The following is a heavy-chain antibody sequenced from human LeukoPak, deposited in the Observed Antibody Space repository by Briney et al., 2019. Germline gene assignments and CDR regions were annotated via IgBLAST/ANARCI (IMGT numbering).Heavy chain of an antibody. D-gene: IGHD3-10*01. Sequence: GGSLRLSCAASGFTFSSFAMNWVRQAPGKGLEWVSIISKTGAIASYADSVKGRFTISRDNSKNTVYLQMNSLRAGDMALYYCATESFHYWGQGTLVAVSS. CDR1: GFTFSSFA. CDR3: ATESFHY. CDR2: ISKTGAIA. V-gene: IGHV3-23*01. J-gene: IGHJ4*02.